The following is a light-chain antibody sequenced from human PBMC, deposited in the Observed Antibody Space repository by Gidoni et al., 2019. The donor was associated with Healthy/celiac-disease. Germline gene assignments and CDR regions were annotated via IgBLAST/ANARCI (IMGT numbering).Light chain of an antibody. V-gene: IGKV1-39*01. CDR1: QSISSY. CDR2: AAS. J-gene: IGKJ1*01. Sequence: DIQMTQSPSSLSASVGDRVTITCPASQSISSYLNWYQQKPGKAPKLLIYAASSVQRGVPSRFSGSGSGTDFTLTISSLQPEDFATYYCQQSYSTPPTFGQGTKVEIK. CDR3: QQSYSTPPT.